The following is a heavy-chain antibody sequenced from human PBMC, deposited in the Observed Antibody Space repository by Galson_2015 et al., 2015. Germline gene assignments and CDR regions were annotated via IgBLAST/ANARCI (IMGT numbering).Heavy chain of an antibody. CDR3: AHRRSNSWAFDI. Sequence: PALVHPPQTLTLPCTFSGFSLATGGVAVGWIRQPPGKALEWLILIYWDDDKRYSPSLKSRLNITKATSKNQVVLTVTNMDPLDTATYYCAHRRSNSWAFDIWGQGTMVTVSS. V-gene: IGHV2-5*02. CDR1: GFSLATGGVA. CDR2: IYWDDDK. D-gene: IGHD2/OR15-2a*01. J-gene: IGHJ3*02.